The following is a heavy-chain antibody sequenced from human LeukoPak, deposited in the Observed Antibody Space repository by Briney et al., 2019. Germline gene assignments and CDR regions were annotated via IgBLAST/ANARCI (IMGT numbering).Heavy chain of an antibody. CDR2: INHSGST. J-gene: IGHJ6*03. Sequence: SETLSLTCAVYGGSFSGYYWSWIRQPTGKGLEWIGEINHSGSTNYNPSLQSRVTISVDTSKNQFSLTLSSVTAADTAVYYCARGGSYSRGYYYYYMDVWGKGTTVTASS. CDR1: GGSFSGYY. CDR3: ARGGSYSRGYYYYYMDV. D-gene: IGHD6-13*01. V-gene: IGHV4-34*01.